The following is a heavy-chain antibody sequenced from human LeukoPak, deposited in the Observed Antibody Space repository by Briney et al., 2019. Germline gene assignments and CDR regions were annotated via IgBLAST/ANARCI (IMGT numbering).Heavy chain of an antibody. V-gene: IGHV1-2*02. J-gene: IGHJ6*03. CDR1: GYTFTCYY. CDR3: ASSPSYGSGSYEAYYYYMDV. CDR2: INPNSGGT. D-gene: IGHD3-10*01. Sequence: ASVKVSCKASGYTFTCYYMHWVRQAPGQGLEWMGWINPNSGGTNYAQKFQGRVTMTRDTSISTAYMELSRLRSDDTAVYYCASSPSYGSGSYEAYYYYMDVWGKGTTVTVSS.